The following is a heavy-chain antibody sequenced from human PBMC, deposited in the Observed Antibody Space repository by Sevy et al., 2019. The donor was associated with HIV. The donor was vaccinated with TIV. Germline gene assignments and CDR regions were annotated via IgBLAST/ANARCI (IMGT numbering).Heavy chain of an antibody. V-gene: IGHV1-18*01. CDR1: GYTFTSYG. CDR3: ARDGRVVTAPGGHYFDY. CDR2: ISAYNGNT. D-gene: IGHD2-21*02. Sequence: ASVKVSCKASGYTFTSYGISWVRQAPGQGLEWMGWISAYNGNTNYAQKLQGRVTMTTDTSTGTAYMELRSLRSDDTAVYYCARDGRVVTAPGGHYFDYWGQGTLVTVSS. J-gene: IGHJ4*02.